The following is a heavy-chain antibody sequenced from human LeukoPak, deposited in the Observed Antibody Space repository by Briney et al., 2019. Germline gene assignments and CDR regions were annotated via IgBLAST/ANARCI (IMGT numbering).Heavy chain of an antibody. J-gene: IGHJ5*02. V-gene: IGHV1-18*01. CDR2: INPDSGHA. CDR3: ARDPAYDFWSGYYTGGANWFDP. D-gene: IGHD3-3*01. CDR1: GYTSDFMKYG. Sequence: ASVKVSCKTSGYTSDFMKYGVAWVRQAPGQGLERMGWINPDSGHANYAQKFQGRVTMTTHTSTTTAYMELRSLRSEDTAVYYCARDPAYDFWSGYYTGGANWFDPWGQGTLVTVSS.